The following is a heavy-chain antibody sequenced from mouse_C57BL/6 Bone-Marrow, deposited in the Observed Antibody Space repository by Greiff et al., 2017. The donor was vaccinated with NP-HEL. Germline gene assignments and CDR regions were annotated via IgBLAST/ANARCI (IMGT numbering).Heavy chain of an antibody. Sequence: VQLQQSGAELVRPGASVKLSCTASGFNIKDDYMHWVKQRPEQGLEWIGWIDPENGDTEYASKFQGKATITADTSSNTAYLQLSSLTSEDTAVYYCTTGMGGYDYWGQGTTLTVSS. CDR2: IDPENGDT. CDR3: TTGMGGYDY. V-gene: IGHV14-4*01. CDR1: GFNIKDDY. D-gene: IGHD2-2*01. J-gene: IGHJ2*01.